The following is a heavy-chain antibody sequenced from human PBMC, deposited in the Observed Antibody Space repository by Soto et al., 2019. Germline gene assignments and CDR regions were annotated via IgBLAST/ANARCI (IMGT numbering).Heavy chain of an antibody. J-gene: IGHJ6*02. CDR1: GGSIISYY. D-gene: IGHD6-13*01. Sequence: SETQSLTCTVSGGSIISYYWSWIRQPTGKGLEWIGYIYYSGSTNYNPSLKSRVTISVDTSKNQFSLKLSSVTAADTAVYYCASTYSSSWLRYYYYGMDVWGQGTTVIVSS. CDR3: ASTYSSSWLRYYYYGMDV. CDR2: IYYSGST. V-gene: IGHV4-59*01.